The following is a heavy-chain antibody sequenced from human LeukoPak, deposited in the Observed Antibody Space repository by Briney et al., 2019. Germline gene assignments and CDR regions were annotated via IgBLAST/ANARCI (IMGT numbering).Heavy chain of an antibody. CDR2: ISSSGSTI. J-gene: IGHJ4*02. Sequence: GGSLRLSCAASGFTFTSYNMNWVRQAPGKGLEWISFISSSGSTIFYADSVKGRFTISRDNAKNSLYLQMNSLRAEDTAVYYCARALCSSNSCYWGFHYWGQGTLVTVSS. CDR3: ARALCSSNSCYWGFHY. CDR1: GFTFTSYN. V-gene: IGHV3-48*04. D-gene: IGHD2-2*01.